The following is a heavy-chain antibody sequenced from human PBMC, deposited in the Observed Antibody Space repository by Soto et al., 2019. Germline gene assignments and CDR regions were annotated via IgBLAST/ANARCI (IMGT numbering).Heavy chain of an antibody. CDR2: IYQSGSS. CDR1: AGSFSSGGYS. CDR3: PRCPDVDFCYGKDV. J-gene: IGHJ6*02. D-gene: IGHD3-3*01. V-gene: IGHV4-30-2*01. Sequence: QLPLQESGSGLVKASETLSLTCAVSAGSFSSGGYSWSWIRQPPGKALEWIGYIYQSGSSYYNPSPESRVAMSMDRYKNQFSLRLTSVAAADTAIYYWPRCPDVDFCYGKDVWGQGTQVTVSS.